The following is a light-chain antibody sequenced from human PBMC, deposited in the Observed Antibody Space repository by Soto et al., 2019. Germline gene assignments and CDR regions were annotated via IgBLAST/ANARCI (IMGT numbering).Light chain of an antibody. Sequence: SVLTQPPSVSAAPGQKVTISCSGSSSNIGGNSVSWYQQLPGTVPKLLIYDDDKRPSGIPDRFSGSKSGTSATLGITGFRTGDEADYYCGSWDSSLSAYVFGTGTKVTVL. CDR1: SSNIGGNS. V-gene: IGLV1-51*01. CDR3: GSWDSSLSAYV. J-gene: IGLJ1*01. CDR2: DDD.